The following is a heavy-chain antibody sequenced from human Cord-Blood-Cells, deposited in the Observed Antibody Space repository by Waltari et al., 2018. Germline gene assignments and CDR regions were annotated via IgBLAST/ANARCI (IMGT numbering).Heavy chain of an antibody. J-gene: IGHJ5*02. Sequence: QVQLQESGPGLVKPSETLSLTCTVSGGSISSYYWSWIRQPAGKGLEWIGRIYTSGSTNYNPTHKSRVTISVDTSKNQFSLKLSFVTAADTAVYYCARDKVVGCSSTSCYKGLYNWFDPWGQGTLVTVSS. CDR2: IYTSGST. CDR3: ARDKVVGCSSTSCYKGLYNWFDP. D-gene: IGHD2-2*02. V-gene: IGHV4-4*07. CDR1: GGSISSYY.